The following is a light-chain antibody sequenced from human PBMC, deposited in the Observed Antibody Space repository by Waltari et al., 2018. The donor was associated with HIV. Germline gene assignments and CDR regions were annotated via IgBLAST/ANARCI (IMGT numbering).Light chain of an antibody. Sequence: QSVLTQPPSVSAAPGPKVTISCSAHTSHLDNNYIPWYQQVPGAAPKRLIYDNGKRPSGIPGRFSASKSGTSATLVITGLQTGDEADYYCGTWDTRVSEVVFGGGTKLTVL. J-gene: IGLJ3*02. CDR3: GTWDTRVSEVV. CDR1: TSHLDNNY. V-gene: IGLV1-51*01. CDR2: DNG.